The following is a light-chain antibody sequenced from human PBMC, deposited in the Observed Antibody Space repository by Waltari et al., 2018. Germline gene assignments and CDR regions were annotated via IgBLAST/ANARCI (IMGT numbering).Light chain of an antibody. J-gene: IGLJ2*01. CDR2: DVT. V-gene: IGLV2-14*03. CDR1: SSDIGPYDY. Sequence: QSALTQPASVSGSPGQSITISCTGTSSDIGPYDYVSWYQQHPGKAPKLIIYDVTGRPSGSSDRFSGSKYGNTASLTISGLQAEDEAFYHCSSYETSNTVVFGGGTKLTVL. CDR3: SSYETSNTVV.